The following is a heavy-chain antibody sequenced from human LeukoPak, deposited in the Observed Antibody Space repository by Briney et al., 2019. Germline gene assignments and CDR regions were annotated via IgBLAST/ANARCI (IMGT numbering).Heavy chain of an antibody. J-gene: IGHJ4*02. Sequence: SDTLSLTCAVSGYSISSSNWWGWIRQPPGKGLEWIGSIYYSGSTYYNPSLKSRVTISVDTSKNQFSLKLSSVTAADTAVYYCARHSGCSSTSCYASCFDYWGQGTLVTVSS. CDR3: ARHSGCSSTSCYASCFDY. V-gene: IGHV4-38-2*01. CDR2: IYYSGST. D-gene: IGHD2-2*01. CDR1: GYSISSSNW.